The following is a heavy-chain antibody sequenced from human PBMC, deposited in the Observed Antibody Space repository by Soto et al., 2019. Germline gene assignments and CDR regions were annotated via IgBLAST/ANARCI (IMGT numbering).Heavy chain of an antibody. CDR3: AKDPPYYDFWSGYRTNYYYYYGMDV. Sequence: GGPLRLSCAASGFPFSSYGMHWVRQAPGKGLEWVAVISYDGSNKYYADSVKGRFTISRDNSKNTLYLQMNSLRAEDTAVYYCAKDPPYYDFWSGYRTNYYYYYGMDVWGQGTTVTVSS. CDR2: ISYDGSNK. V-gene: IGHV3-30*18. J-gene: IGHJ6*02. D-gene: IGHD3-3*01. CDR1: GFPFSSYG.